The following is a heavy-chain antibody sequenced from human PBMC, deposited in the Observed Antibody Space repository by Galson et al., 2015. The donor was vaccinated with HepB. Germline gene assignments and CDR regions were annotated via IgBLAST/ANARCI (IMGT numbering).Heavy chain of an antibody. CDR2: INAGNGNT. Sequence: SVKVSCKASGYTFTSYAMHWVRQAPGQRLEWMGWINAGNGNTKYSQKFQGRVTITRDTSASTAYMELSSLRSEDTAVYYCAREIYYGSGSYYNEGFDYWGQGTLVTVSS. D-gene: IGHD3-10*01. CDR1: GYTFTSYA. CDR3: AREIYYGSGSYYNEGFDY. J-gene: IGHJ4*02. V-gene: IGHV1-3*01.